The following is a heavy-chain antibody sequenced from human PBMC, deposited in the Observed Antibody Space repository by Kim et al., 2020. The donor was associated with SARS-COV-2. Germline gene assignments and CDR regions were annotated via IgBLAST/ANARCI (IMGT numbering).Heavy chain of an antibody. CDR1: GYIFTNYY. CDR3: ARGGQGFHYDDSGV. V-gene: IGHV1-18*01. J-gene: IGHJ4*02. CDR2: ISAYNGHA. D-gene: IGHD3-22*01. Sequence: ASVKVSCKASGYIFTNYYITWVRQAPGQGLEWMGRISAYNGHANYAQRLQGRVTLTADTSTDTAYMELRSLRSDDTGVYFCARGGQGFHYDDSGVWGQGT.